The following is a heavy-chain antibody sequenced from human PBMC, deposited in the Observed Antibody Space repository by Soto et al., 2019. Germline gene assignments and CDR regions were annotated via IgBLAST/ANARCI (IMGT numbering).Heavy chain of an antibody. V-gene: IGHV3-11*01. CDR1: GGSIISGGYY. J-gene: IGHJ4*02. Sequence: LSLTCTVSGGSIISGGYYWSWIRQHPGKGLEWVSYISSSGSTIYYADSVKGRFTISRDNAKNSLYLQMNSLRAEDTAVYYCARGPYDYVWGSDPPHFDYWGQGTLVTSPQ. D-gene: IGHD3-16*02. CDR3: ARGPYDYVWGSDPPHFDY. CDR2: ISSSGSTI.